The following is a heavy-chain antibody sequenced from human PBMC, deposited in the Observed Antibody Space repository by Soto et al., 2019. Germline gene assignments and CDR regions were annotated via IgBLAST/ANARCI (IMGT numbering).Heavy chain of an antibody. CDR1: GFTFSSYA. V-gene: IGHV3-30-3*01. CDR2: ISYDGSNK. Sequence: GGSLRLSCAASGFTFSSYAMHWVRQAPGKGLEWVAVISYDGSNKYYADSVKGRFTISRDNSGNTLYLEMYSLRAEDTAVYYCARYIPGVRYYGMDVWGQGTTVTVS. CDR3: ARYIPGVRYYGMDV. J-gene: IGHJ6*02. D-gene: IGHD2-2*01.